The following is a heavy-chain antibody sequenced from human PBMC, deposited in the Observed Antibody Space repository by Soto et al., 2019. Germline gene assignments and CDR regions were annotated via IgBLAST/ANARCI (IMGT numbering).Heavy chain of an antibody. D-gene: IGHD2-2*01. Sequence: SGSLSLTCAVYGGSFSGYYWSWIRQPPGKGLEWIGEINHSGSTNYNPSLKSRVTISVDTSKNQFSLKLSSVTAADTAVYYCARGVVVPAKKKGIENWFDPWGQGTLVTVSS. CDR3: ARGVVVPAKKKGIENWFDP. CDR2: INHSGST. CDR1: GGSFSGYY. V-gene: IGHV4-34*01. J-gene: IGHJ5*02.